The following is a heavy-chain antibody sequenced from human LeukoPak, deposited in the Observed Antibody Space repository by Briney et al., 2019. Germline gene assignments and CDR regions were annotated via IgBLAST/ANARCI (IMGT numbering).Heavy chain of an antibody. CDR3: ARGWKWLVPNNWFDP. J-gene: IGHJ5*02. V-gene: IGHV3-30*03. D-gene: IGHD6-19*01. CDR2: ISYDGSNK. CDR1: GFTFSSYG. Sequence: GGSLRLSCAASGFTFSSYGMHWVRQAPGKGLEWVAVISYDGSNKYYADSVKGRFTISRDNSKNTLYLQMNSLRAEDTAVYYCARGWKWLVPNNWFDPWGQGTLVTVSS.